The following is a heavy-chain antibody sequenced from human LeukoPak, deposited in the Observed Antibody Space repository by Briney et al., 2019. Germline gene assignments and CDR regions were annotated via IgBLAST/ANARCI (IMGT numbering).Heavy chain of an antibody. J-gene: IGHJ4*02. CDR2: IKPDGSEK. CDR1: GFTADTYW. D-gene: IGHD4-23*01. CDR3: TKDLRYYYADNHSEMDDHDY. V-gene: IGHV3-7*01. Sequence: GGSLRLSCVASGFTADTYWMSWVRQAPGKGLEWVANIKPDGSEKQYVDSVKGRFTISRDNAKNSLYLHMNSLRPEDTALYYCTKDLRYYYADNHSEMDDHDYWGQGTLVTVSS.